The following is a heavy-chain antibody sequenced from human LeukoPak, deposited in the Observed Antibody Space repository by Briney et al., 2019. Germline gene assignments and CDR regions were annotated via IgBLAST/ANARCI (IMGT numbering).Heavy chain of an antibody. Sequence: SETLSLTCVVSGGSISSSSYYWGWIRQPPWKGLEWIGSIYYSGSTYYSPSLKTRVTVSVDTSKNQFSLKVSSVTAADTAVYYCVSGKVVAATHWIDSWGQGTLVIVSS. J-gene: IGHJ5*01. CDR3: VSGKVVAATHWIDS. CDR1: GGSISSSSYY. D-gene: IGHD2-15*01. V-gene: IGHV4-39*01. CDR2: IYYSGST.